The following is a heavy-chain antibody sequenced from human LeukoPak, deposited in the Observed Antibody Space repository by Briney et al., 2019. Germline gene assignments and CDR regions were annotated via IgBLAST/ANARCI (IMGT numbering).Heavy chain of an antibody. Sequence: GGSLRLSCAASGFTLSNYAMSWVRQAPGKGLEWVSAISGSGSSASYADAVKGRFTISRDNSKNTLYLQMNSLRAEDTAVYYCAKEKGSTYGSDIWGQGTMVTVSS. V-gene: IGHV3-23*01. CDR1: GFTLSNYA. CDR2: ISGSGSSA. CDR3: AKEKGSTYGSDI. D-gene: IGHD2-2*01. J-gene: IGHJ3*02.